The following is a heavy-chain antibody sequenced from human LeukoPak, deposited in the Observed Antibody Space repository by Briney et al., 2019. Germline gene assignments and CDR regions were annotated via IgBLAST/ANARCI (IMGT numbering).Heavy chain of an antibody. V-gene: IGHV3-7*01. CDR1: GFTFSSYW. D-gene: IGHD2-15*01. Sequence: GGSLRLSCAASGFTFSSYWMSWVRQASGKGLEWVANIKQDGSEKYYVDSMKGRFTISRDNAKNSLYLQMNSLRAEDTAVYYCARDAGYCSGGSCYYFDYWGQGTLVAVSS. J-gene: IGHJ4*02. CDR3: ARDAGYCSGGSCYYFDY. CDR2: IKQDGSEK.